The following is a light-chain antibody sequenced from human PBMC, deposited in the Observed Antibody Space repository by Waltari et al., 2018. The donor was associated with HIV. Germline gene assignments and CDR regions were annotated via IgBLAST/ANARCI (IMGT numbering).Light chain of an antibody. J-gene: IGLJ2*01. CDR3: CSYADNYPVV. Sequence: QSALTQPRSVSGSPGQPVPIPCTGTSSDVGGYNYVSWYQHPPGKAPKFMIYDGNKRPSGVPDRFSGSKSGNTASLTISGLQAEDEADYYCCSYADNYPVVFGGGTKLTVL. CDR2: DGN. CDR1: SSDVGGYNY. V-gene: IGLV2-11*01.